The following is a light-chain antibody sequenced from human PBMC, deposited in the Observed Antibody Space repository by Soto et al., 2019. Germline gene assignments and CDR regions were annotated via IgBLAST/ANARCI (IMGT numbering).Light chain of an antibody. V-gene: IGLV4-69*01. CDR1: SGHSSYA. J-gene: IGLJ3*02. Sequence: QLVLTQSPSASASLGASVKLTCTLSSGHSSYAIAWHQQQPEKGPRYLMKLNSDGSHSKGDGIPDRFSGSSSGAERYLTISRLQSEDEADYYCQTWGTGLLVFGGGTQLTVL. CDR2: LNSDGSH. CDR3: QTWGTGLLV.